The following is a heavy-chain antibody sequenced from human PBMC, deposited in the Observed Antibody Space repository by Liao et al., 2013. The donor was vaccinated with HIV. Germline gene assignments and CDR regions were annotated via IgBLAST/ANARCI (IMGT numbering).Heavy chain of an antibody. CDR2: MYYSGST. J-gene: IGHJ2*01. D-gene: IGHD1-26*01. V-gene: IGHV4-39*07. Sequence: QVQLQESGSGLVKPSETLSLTCTVSGGSLSSSSYYWGWIRQPPGKGLEYIGSMYYSGSTYYNPSLKSRVTISGDTSKNQFSLKLGSVTAADTAVYFCARVQWEPAPNWYSDLWGRGTLVIVSS. CDR1: GGSLSSSSYY. CDR3: ARVQWEPAPNWYSDL.